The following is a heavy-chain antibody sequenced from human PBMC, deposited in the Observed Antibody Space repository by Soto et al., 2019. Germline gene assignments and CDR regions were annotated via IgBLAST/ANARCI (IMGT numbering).Heavy chain of an antibody. Sequence: EVQLVESGGGLVQPGGSLKLSCAASGFTFSGYAMHWVRQASGKGLEWVGRIRSKGNNYATAYGASLKGRFTISRDDSKITAYLQMNSLNTEDTAVYYCSRQASDFWSGKPQYYMDVWGKGTTVTVSS. CDR1: GFTFSGYA. V-gene: IGHV3-73*01. CDR3: SRQASDFWSGKPQYYMDV. J-gene: IGHJ6*03. CDR2: IRSKGNNYAT. D-gene: IGHD3-3*01.